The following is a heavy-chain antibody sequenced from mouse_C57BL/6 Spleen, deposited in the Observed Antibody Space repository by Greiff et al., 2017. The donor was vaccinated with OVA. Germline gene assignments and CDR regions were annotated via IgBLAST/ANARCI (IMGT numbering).Heavy chain of an antibody. CDR2: IHTNSGST. J-gene: IGHJ2*01. CDR1: GYTFTSYW. Sequence: VQLQQPGAELVKPGASVTLSCKASGYTFTSYWMHWVKQRPGQGLEWIGMIHTNSGSTNYNEKFKSKATLTVYKSSSTAYMQLSSLTSEDSAVYYCAAYGNYLYYFDYWGQGTTLTVSS. V-gene: IGHV1-64*01. D-gene: IGHD2-1*01. CDR3: AAYGNYLYYFDY.